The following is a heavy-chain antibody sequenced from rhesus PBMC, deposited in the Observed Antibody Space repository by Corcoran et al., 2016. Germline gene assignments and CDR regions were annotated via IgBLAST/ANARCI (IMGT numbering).Heavy chain of an antibody. CDR3: ARRYSSWSTAYFDY. CDR1: GYSISSGYY. Sequence: QVQLQESGPGLVKPSETLSLTCAVSGYSISSGYYWGWIRQPPGKRLEYIGYISGSSGSTYYNPALKSRVTSSKDTSMDPFSLKLSSVTAAYTAVYYCARRYSSWSTAYFDYWGQGVLVTVSS. D-gene: IGHD6-13*01. J-gene: IGHJ4*01. V-gene: IGHV4-99*01. CDR2: ISGSSGST.